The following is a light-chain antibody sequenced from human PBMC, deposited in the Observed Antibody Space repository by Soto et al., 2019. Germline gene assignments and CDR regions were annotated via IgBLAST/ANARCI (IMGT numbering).Light chain of an antibody. J-gene: IGKJ1*01. CDR1: QSVSSN. CDR2: GAS. V-gene: IGKV3-15*01. Sequence: LVVTQSPATLSVSPCERATLSCRASQSVSSNLAWYQQKPGQAPRLLIYGASTRATGIPARLSGSGSGTEFTLTISSLQSEDFAVYYCHQYDNWPKTFGQGTKVDI. CDR3: HQYDNWPKT.